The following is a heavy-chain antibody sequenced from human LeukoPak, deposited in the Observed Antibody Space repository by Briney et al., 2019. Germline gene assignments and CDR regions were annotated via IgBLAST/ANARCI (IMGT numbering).Heavy chain of an antibody. D-gene: IGHD3-16*01. J-gene: IGHJ4*02. Sequence: SETLSLTCTVSGGSISSYYWSWIRQPPGKGLEWIGYIYYSGSTNYNPSLKSRVTISVDTSKNQFSLKLSSVTAADTAVYYCARGGIGDPLRGDYWGQGTLVTVSS. V-gene: IGHV4-59*12. CDR1: GGSISSYY. CDR2: IYYSGST. CDR3: ARGGIGDPLRGDY.